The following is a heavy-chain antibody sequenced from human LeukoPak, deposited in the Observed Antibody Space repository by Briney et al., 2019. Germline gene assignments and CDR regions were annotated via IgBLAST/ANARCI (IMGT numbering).Heavy chain of an antibody. V-gene: IGHV1-24*01. Sequence: APVKVSCKVSGYTLTELSIRWVRQAPGKGLEWMGGFDPEDGETIYAQKFQGRVTMTEDTSTDTAYMELSSLRSEDTAVYYCATVGRYDFWSGYPFDYWGQGTLVTVSS. D-gene: IGHD3-3*01. J-gene: IGHJ4*02. CDR3: ATVGRYDFWSGYPFDY. CDR2: FDPEDGET. CDR1: GYTLTELS.